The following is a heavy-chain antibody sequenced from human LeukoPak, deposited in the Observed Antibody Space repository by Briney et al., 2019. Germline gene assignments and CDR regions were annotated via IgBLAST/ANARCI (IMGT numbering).Heavy chain of an antibody. CDR3: ARDLSSGWYISDWFDP. D-gene: IGHD6-19*01. Sequence: GASVKVSCKTSGYTFNIYGISWVRQAPGQGLEWMGWINPNSGGTNYAQKLQGRVTMTTDTSTSTAYMELRSLRSDDTAVYYCARDLSSGWYISDWFDPWGQGTLVTVSS. J-gene: IGHJ5*02. CDR1: GYTFNIYG. V-gene: IGHV1-18*01. CDR2: INPNSGGT.